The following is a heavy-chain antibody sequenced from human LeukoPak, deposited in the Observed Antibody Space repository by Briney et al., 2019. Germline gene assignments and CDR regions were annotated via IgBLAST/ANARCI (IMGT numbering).Heavy chain of an antibody. CDR2: ISYSGST. Sequence: SETLSLTCTVSGVSLRSHYWIWIRQPPGKGLEWIGHISYSGSTNYNPSLKSRVTISVDTSKNQFSLRLGSVTAADTAVYYCARDGEGDEGWDYWGQGTLVTVSS. V-gene: IGHV4-59*11. D-gene: IGHD7-27*01. CDR3: ARDGEGDEGWDY. CDR1: GVSLRSHY. J-gene: IGHJ4*02.